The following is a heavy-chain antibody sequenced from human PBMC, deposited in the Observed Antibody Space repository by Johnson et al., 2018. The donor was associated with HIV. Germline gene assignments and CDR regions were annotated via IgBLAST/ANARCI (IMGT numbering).Heavy chain of an antibody. CDR1: GFTFSSYG. J-gene: IGHJ3*02. CDR2: IDSSGSGI. Sequence: QVHLVESGGGLVKPGGSLRLSCAASGFTFSSYGMHWIRQAPGKGLEWVSYIDSSGSGIYYADSVKGRFTISRDNAKNSLYLQMNSLRAEDTAVYYCARTPSLPGAFDIWGQGTMVTVSS. V-gene: IGHV3-11*04. CDR3: ARTPSLPGAFDI.